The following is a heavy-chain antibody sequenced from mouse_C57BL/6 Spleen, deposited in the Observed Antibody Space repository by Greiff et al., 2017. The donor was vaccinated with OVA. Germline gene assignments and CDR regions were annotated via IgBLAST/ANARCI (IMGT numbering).Heavy chain of an antibody. Sequence: QVQLKESGAELVKPGASVKISCKASGYAFSSYWMNWVKQRPGKGLEWIGQIYPGDGDTNYNGKFKGKATLTADKSASTAYMQLSSLTSEYSAVYFWACKSGGYDYDGNYYAMDYWGQEPQSPSPQ. CDR3: ACKSGGYDYDGNYYAMDY. CDR2: IYPGDGDT. CDR1: GYAFSSYW. D-gene: IGHD2-4*01. V-gene: IGHV1-80*01. J-gene: IGHJ4*01.